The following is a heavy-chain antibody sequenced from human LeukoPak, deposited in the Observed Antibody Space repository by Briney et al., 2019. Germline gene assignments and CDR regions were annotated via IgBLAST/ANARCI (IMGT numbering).Heavy chain of an antibody. CDR2: ISGSGGST. V-gene: IGHV3-23*01. D-gene: IGHD2-2*01. J-gene: IGHJ4*02. CDR3: ARGLYQEIVVVPVSFDY. Sequence: PGGSLRLSCAASGFTFSSYAMSWVRQAPGKGLEWVSAISGSGGSTYYADSVKGRFTISRDNSKNTLYLQMNSLRAEDTAVYYCARGLYQEIVVVPVSFDYWGQGTLVTVSS. CDR1: GFTFSSYA.